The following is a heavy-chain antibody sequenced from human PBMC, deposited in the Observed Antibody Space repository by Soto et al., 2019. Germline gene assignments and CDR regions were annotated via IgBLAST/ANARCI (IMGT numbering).Heavy chain of an antibody. V-gene: IGHV1-69*08. D-gene: IGHD4-17*01. CDR2: IIPALRTA. CDR1: GGTFSSHT. CDR3: ARPDFGDYWYFDL. Sequence: QDQLVQSGAEVKKPASSVKVSCKASGGTFSSHTFSWVRQAPGQGLEWMGRIIPALRTATYAQKFQGRVTITPDESATTVYMELNSLRSEDTAVYYCARPDFGDYWYFDLWGRGTLVTVSS. J-gene: IGHJ2*01.